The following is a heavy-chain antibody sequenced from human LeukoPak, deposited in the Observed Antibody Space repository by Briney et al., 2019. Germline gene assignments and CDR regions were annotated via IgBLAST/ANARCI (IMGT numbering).Heavy chain of an antibody. J-gene: IGHJ6*02. D-gene: IGHD3-3*01. CDR3: ASVDYDLWVPYYGMDV. V-gene: IGHV3-21*01. CDR1: GFTFSSYS. Sequence: GGSLRLSCAASGFTFSSYSMNWVRQAPGKGLGWVSSISSSSSYIYSADSVRGRFTISRDNAKTSLYLQMNSRRAEDRAVYYCASVDYDLWVPYYGMDVWGQRTTVTVSS. CDR2: ISSSSSYI.